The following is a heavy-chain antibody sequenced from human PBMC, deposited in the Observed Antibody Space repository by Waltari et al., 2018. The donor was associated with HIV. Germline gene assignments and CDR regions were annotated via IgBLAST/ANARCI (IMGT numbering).Heavy chain of an antibody. D-gene: IGHD2-15*01. J-gene: IGHJ5*02. Sequence: QVQLQQWGAGLLKPSETLSLTCAVYGGSFSGYYWSWIRQPPGKGLEWIGEINHSGSTNYNPSLKSRVTISVDTSKNQFSLKLSSVTAADTAVYYCARKGYIVVVVAANNWFDPWGQGTLVTVSS. CDR3: ARKGYIVVVVAANNWFDP. CDR1: GGSFSGYY. V-gene: IGHV4-34*01. CDR2: INHSGST.